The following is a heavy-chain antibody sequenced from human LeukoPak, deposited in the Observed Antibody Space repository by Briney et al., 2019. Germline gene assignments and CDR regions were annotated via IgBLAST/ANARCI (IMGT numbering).Heavy chain of an antibody. CDR1: DGSFSGYY. Sequence: SETLSLTCAVYDGSFSGYYWSWIRQPPGKGLEWIGEINHSGSTNYNPSLKSRVTISVDTSKNQFSLKLSSVTAADTAVYYCARGEWGYYDYVWTGNFDYWGQGTLVTVSS. D-gene: IGHD3-16*01. CDR2: INHSGST. CDR3: ARGEWGYYDYVWTGNFDY. V-gene: IGHV4-34*01. J-gene: IGHJ4*02.